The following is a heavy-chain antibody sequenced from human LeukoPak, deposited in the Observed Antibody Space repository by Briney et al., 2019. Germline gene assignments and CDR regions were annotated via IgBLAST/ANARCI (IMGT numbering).Heavy chain of an antibody. Sequence: GGSLRLSCAASGFTVSSNYMSWVRQAPGKGLEWVGLIRSNSYGGTTNYAASVKDRFTISRDDAKTIAHLQMNRPKTDDTAVYFCTRDLGLGATPSFDYWGQGALVTVSS. CDR2: IRSNSYGGTT. CDR3: TRDLGLGATPSFDY. CDR1: GFTVSSNY. V-gene: IGHV3-49*04. D-gene: IGHD1-26*01. J-gene: IGHJ4*02.